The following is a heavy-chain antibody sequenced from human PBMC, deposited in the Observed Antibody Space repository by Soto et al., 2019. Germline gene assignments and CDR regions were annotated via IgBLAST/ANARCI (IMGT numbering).Heavy chain of an antibody. CDR1: GGSISSYY. Sequence: SETLSLTCTVSGGSISSYYWSWIRQPAGKGLGWIGRIYTSGSTNYNPSLKSRVTMSVDTSKNQFSLKLSSVTAADTAVYYCARDGYDSSGYHFDYWGQGTLVTVS. CDR3: ARDGYDSSGYHFDY. D-gene: IGHD3-22*01. J-gene: IGHJ4*02. CDR2: IYTSGST. V-gene: IGHV4-4*07.